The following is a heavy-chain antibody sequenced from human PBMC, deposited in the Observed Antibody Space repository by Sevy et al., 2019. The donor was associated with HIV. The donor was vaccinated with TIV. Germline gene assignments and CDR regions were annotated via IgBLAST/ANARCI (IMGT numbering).Heavy chain of an antibody. D-gene: IGHD1-26*01. V-gene: IGHV3-30*18. CDR2: ISFDGSNK. CDR3: AKEGAYSYTTYFDY. Sequence: GGSLRLSGEASGFSFSGYAIHWVRQAPGKGLEWVAVISFDGSNKYYADSVKGRFTISRDNSKNTLFLQMNSLRAEDTAVYYCAKEGAYSYTTYFDYWGQGTVVTVSS. CDR1: GFSFSGYA. J-gene: IGHJ4*02.